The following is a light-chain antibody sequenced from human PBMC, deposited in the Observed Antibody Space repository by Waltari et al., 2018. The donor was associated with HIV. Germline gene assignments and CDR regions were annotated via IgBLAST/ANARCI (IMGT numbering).Light chain of an antibody. J-gene: IGKJ2*01. CDR2: EAA. Sequence: EIVMTQSPPTLSVSPGQRVTLSCRASPRISAKVAWYQHRPDQAPRLIIDEAATRPTGIPARFSGSGSGTEFTLTISSLQSEDFATYFCQQYDSGPRGITFGQGTMLEIK. CDR1: PRISAK. V-gene: IGKV3-15*01. CDR3: QQYDSGPRGIT.